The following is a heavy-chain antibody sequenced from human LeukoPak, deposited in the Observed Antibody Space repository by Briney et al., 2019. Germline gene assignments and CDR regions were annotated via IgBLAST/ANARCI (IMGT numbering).Heavy chain of an antibody. V-gene: IGHV1-2*02. CDR2: INPNSGGT. Sequence: ASVKDSCMATRYTYTGYYMRWVRPAPGQGLEWMGWINPNSGGTNYAQNFQGRVTMTLDTTITTAYMEQSRVRSDDTAVYYCARRYFLTGIYYTDCWGQGTLVTVSS. J-gene: IGHJ4*02. CDR3: ARRYFLTGIYYTDC. CDR1: RYTYTGYY. D-gene: IGHD3-10*01.